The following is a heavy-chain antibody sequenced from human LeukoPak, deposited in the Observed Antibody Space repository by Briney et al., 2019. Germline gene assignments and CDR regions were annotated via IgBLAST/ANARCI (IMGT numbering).Heavy chain of an antibody. D-gene: IGHD3-22*01. Sequence: GGSLRLSCAASGFTFSSYWMNWVRQARGKGLVWVSRIASDGSSTAYADSVKGRFTISRDNSKNMLYLQMNSLRAEDTAVYYCAKSPPMMTFDYWGQGTLVTVSS. CDR1: GFTFSSYW. CDR3: AKSPPMMTFDY. J-gene: IGHJ4*02. V-gene: IGHV3-74*01. CDR2: IASDGSST.